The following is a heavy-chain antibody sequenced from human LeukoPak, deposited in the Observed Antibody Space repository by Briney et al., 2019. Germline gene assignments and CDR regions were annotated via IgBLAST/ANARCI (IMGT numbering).Heavy chain of an antibody. J-gene: IGHJ4*02. CDR3: AKEVIVGVSFDS. V-gene: IGHV3-23*01. CDR2: ISGSGGST. D-gene: IGHD1-26*01. CDR1: GFTFSSYA. Sequence: GGSLRLSCAASGFTFSSYAMSWVRQAPGKGLEWVAAISGSGGSTYYVDSVKGRFTISRDNSKNTLYLQMNSLRAEDTAVYHCAKEVIVGVSFDSWGQGTLVTVSS.